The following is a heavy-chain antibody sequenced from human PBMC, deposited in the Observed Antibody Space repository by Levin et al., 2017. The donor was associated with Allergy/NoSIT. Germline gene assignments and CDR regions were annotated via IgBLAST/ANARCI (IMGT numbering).Heavy chain of an antibody. CDR1: GYIFTGNW. CDR3: ARIAAASPPV. Sequence: GESLKISCKASGYIFTGNWIHWVRQAPGQGLEWMGCIDPKSGGTNYAQKFQGRVIMTRDTSISTAYMELSSLRSDDTAVYYCARIAAASPPVWGQGTLVTVSS. D-gene: IGHD2-2*01. J-gene: IGHJ4*02. CDR2: IDPKSGGT. V-gene: IGHV1-2*02.